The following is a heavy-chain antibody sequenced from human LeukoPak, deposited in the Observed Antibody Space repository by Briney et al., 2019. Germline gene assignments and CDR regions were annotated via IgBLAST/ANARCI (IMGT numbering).Heavy chain of an antibody. CDR3: ARSSSGSYLGDY. CDR1: GYTFTSYY. J-gene: IGHJ4*02. D-gene: IGHD1-26*01. V-gene: IGHV1-46*01. CDR2: INPSGGST. Sequence: ASVKVSCKASGYTFTSYYMHWVRQAPGQGPEGMGIINPSGGSTSYAQKFQGRVTMTRDTSTSTVYMELSSLRSEDTAIYYCARSSSGSYLGDYWGQGTLVTVSS.